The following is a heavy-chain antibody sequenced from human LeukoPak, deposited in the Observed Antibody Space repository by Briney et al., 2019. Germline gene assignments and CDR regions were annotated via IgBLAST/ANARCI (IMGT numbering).Heavy chain of an antibody. CDR2: IKEDGSEK. D-gene: IGHD3-9*01. J-gene: IGHJ4*02. V-gene: IGHV3-7*01. CDR1: GFTFSSPW. CDR3: ATHGYSELRYFDWSTNE. Sequence: PGGSLRLSCVVSGFTFSSPWMSWVRQAPGKGLEWVANIKEDGSEKYYVDSVKGRFTISRDNAKKSLYLQMDSLRAEDTAVYYCATHGYSELRYFDWSTNEWGQGTLVTVSS.